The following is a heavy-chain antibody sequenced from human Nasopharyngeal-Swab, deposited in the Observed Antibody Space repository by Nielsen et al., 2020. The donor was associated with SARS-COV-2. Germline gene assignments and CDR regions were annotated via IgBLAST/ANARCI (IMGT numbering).Heavy chain of an antibody. V-gene: IGHV3-30*03. CDR1: GFTFGNYA. D-gene: IGHD3-22*01. J-gene: IGHJ3*02. CDR2: ISYDGSNT. Sequence: GESLKISCAASGFTFGNYAMNWFRQTPGKGLEWVAVISYDGSNTFYGDSVKGRFTISRDDSKNTLYLQMNSLRVEDTAVYYCARGGESDRSGHYWGAFAIWGQGTMVTVSS. CDR3: ARGGESDRSGHYWGAFAI.